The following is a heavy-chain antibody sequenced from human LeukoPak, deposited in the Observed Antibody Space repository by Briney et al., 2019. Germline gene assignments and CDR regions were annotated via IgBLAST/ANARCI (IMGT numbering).Heavy chain of an antibody. D-gene: IGHD4-23*01. Sequence: PSETLSLTCAVSGYSFSSGYYWGWIRQPPGKGLEWIGSIYHSGSTYYNPSLKSRVTISVDTSKNQFSLKLSSVTAADTAVYYCARDYGGNSGAFDIWGQGTMVTVSS. J-gene: IGHJ3*02. CDR3: ARDYGGNSGAFDI. V-gene: IGHV4-38-2*02. CDR1: GYSFSSGYY. CDR2: IYHSGST.